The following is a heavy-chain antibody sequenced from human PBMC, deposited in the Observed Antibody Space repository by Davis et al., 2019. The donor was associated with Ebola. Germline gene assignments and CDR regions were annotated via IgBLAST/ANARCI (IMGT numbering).Heavy chain of an antibody. D-gene: IGHD1-14*01. CDR3: ARDLPDYYYYYGMDV. Sequence: GESLNISCTGSGFTFGDYAMSWIRQAPGKGLGWVGFSRSRAYGGTAEYAASVKGRFTIPRDDSKSIAYLQMNSLRAEDTAVYYCARDLPDYYYYYGMDVWGQGTTVTVSS. V-gene: IGHV3-49*03. J-gene: IGHJ6*02. CDR1: GFTFGDYA. CDR2: SRSRAYGGTA.